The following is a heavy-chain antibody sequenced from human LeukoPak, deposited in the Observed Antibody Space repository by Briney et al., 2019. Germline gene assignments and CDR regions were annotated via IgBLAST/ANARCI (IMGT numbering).Heavy chain of an antibody. CDR2: ISYDGKSK. D-gene: IGHD1-26*01. CDR3: AREFRYYRGGPAPERAFDI. Sequence: PGGSLRLSCVGSGFIFSKFALHWVRQAPGKGLEWVALISYDGKSKYYADSMKGRFIISRDNSKNTVFLQMRGLRVEDTAVYYCAREFRYYRGGPAPERAFDIWGQGTMVTVSS. CDR1: GFIFSKFA. J-gene: IGHJ3*02. V-gene: IGHV3-30*15.